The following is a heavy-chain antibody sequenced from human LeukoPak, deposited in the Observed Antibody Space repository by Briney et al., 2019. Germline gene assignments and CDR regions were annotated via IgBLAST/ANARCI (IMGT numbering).Heavy chain of an antibody. CDR2: ISAYNGNT. V-gene: IGHV1-18*01. J-gene: IGHJ6*03. Sequence: ASVKVSCKASGYTFTSYGISWVRQAPGQGLEWMGWISAYNGNTNYAQKLQGRVTMTTDTSTSTAYMELRSLRPEDTAVYYCAREGPTIYYMDVWGKGTTVTVSS. CDR1: GYTFTSYG. CDR3: AREGPTIYYMDV. D-gene: IGHD5-12*01.